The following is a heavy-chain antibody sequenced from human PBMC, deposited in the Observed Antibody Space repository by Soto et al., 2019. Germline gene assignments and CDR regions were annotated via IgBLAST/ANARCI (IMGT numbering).Heavy chain of an antibody. D-gene: IGHD3-16*01. V-gene: IGHV1-46*03. CDR2: INPSDSNT. J-gene: IGHJ5*02. CDR1: GYTFTSYY. Sequence: GASVKVSCKASGYTFTSYYVHWVRRAPGQGLEWMGIINPSDSNTNYAQKFQGRVTMTRDTSTSTVYMELSSLRSEDTAVYYCTRSKRFLGSFDPWGQGTLVTVSS. CDR3: TRSKRFLGSFDP.